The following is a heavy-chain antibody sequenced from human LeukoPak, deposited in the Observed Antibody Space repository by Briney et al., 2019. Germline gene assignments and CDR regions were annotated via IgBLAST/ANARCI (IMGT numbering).Heavy chain of an antibody. CDR2: ISFSGSNR. J-gene: IGHJ3*02. CDR3: ARDTADYAFDI. Sequence: QPGGSLRLSCTGSGFTFSSYGIHWVRQAPGKGLEWVALISFSGSNRYYADSVKGRFTISRDNAKNSLYLQMNSLRAEDTAVYYCARDTADYAFDIWGQGTMVTVSS. D-gene: IGHD2-21*01. CDR1: GFTFSSYG. V-gene: IGHV3-30*03.